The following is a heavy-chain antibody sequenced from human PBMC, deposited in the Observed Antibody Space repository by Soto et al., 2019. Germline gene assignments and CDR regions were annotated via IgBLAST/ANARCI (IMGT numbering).Heavy chain of an antibody. CDR2: IWSSGTNK. D-gene: IGHD2-21*02. CDR1: GFTFSSYG. V-gene: IGHV3-33*01. J-gene: IGHJ6*03. Sequence: QVQVVESGGGVFQPGRSLRLTCDVSGFTFSSYGMHWVRQAPGKGLEWVALIWSSGTNKYYAASVKGRFTISRDNSNNTLYLEMNSLRAEDTAVYYCARDRTANQYMDVWGKGTTFTVSS. CDR3: ARDRTANQYMDV.